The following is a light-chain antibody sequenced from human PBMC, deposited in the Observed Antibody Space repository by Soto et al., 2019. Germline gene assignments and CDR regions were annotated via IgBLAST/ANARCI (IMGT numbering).Light chain of an antibody. V-gene: IGKV3-20*01. Sequence: SAGALTLNPGERATLSCGAIQSVSSSYLAWYQQKPAQAPRHLIYGAASRATGIADRISGSGSGTAVSLTNSRREPADYVVYYYQQHGTSSPITFGQ. CDR1: QSVSSSY. CDR3: QQHGTSSPIT. J-gene: IGKJ5*01. CDR2: GAA.